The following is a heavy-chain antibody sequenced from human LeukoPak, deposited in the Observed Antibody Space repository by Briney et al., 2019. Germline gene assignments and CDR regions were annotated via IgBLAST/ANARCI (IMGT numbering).Heavy chain of an antibody. CDR1: GGSISSYY. J-gene: IGHJ3*02. Sequence: SETLSLTRTVSGGSISSYYWSGIRQPPGKGLEWIGYIYYSGSTNYNPSLKSRVTISVDTSKNQFSLKLSSVTAADTAVYYCARHQVDYGDYVNAFDIWGQGTMVTVSS. CDR3: ARHQVDYGDYVNAFDI. CDR2: IYYSGST. V-gene: IGHV4-59*08. D-gene: IGHD4-17*01.